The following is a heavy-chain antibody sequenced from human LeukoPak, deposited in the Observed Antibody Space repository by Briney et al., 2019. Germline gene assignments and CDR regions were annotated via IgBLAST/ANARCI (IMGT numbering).Heavy chain of an antibody. J-gene: IGHJ5*02. V-gene: IGHV3-21*01. CDR1: GFTFSSYS. CDR3: ARGIAAAVTNWFDP. CDR2: ISSSSSYI. D-gene: IGHD6-13*01. Sequence: GGSLRLSCAASGFTFSSYSMNWVRQAPGKGLEWVSSISSSSSYIYYADSVKGRFTISRDNAKNSLYLQMNSLRAEDTAVYYCARGIAAAVTNWFDPWRQGTLVTVSS.